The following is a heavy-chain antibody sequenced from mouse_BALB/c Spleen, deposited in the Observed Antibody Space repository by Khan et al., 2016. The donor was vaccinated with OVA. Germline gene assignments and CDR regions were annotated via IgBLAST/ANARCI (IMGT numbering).Heavy chain of an antibody. CDR3: TRDRIDY. CDR1: GYTFTTYW. J-gene: IGHJ2*01. CDR2: INPTSGYT. V-gene: IGHV1-7*01. Sequence: VKLQESGAELAKPGASVKMSCKASGYTFTTYWMHWVKQRPGQGLEWIGYINPTSGYTDYNEKFKDRATLSADKSSSTAYMQLRCLTSEDSAVYYCTRDRIDYWGQGTTLTVSS.